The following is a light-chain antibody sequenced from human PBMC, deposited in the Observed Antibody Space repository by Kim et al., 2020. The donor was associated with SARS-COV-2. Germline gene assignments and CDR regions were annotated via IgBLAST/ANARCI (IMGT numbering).Light chain of an antibody. CDR2: DVS. V-gene: IGLV2-14*01. J-gene: IGLJ1*01. CDR1: SSDIGGYKY. Sequence: QSALTQPASVSGSPGQSITISCTGTSSDIGGYKYVSWYQQHPGKAPKLMIYDVSKRPLGVANRFSGSKSGNTASLTISGLQAGDEADYYCSSYTSSSTYYVFGTGTKVTVL. CDR3: SSYTSSSTYYV.